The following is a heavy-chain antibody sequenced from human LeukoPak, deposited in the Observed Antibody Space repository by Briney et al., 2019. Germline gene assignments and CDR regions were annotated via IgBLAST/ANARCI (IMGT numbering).Heavy chain of an antibody. CDR1: RFTFRKSA. CDR2: ISSDGTNK. J-gene: IGHJ5*02. CDR3: ARDRSQEFDP. Sequence: GGSLRLSCAASRFTFRKSAMHWVRQAPGKGLERVAVISSDGTNKDYADSVKGRFSISRDNSKNTLYLQMNRLRADDTAVYYCARDRSQEFDPWGQGTLVTVSS. V-gene: IGHV3-30*04. D-gene: IGHD3-10*01.